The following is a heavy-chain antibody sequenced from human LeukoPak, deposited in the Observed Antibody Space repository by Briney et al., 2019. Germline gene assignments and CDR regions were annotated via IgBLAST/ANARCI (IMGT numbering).Heavy chain of an antibody. CDR3: ARSKLLTYYDILTGYYYLDY. Sequence: SETLSLTCTVSGGSISSYYWSWIRQPAGKGLEWIWRIYTSGSTNYNPSLKSRVTMSVDPSKNQFSLKLSSVTAADTAVYYCARSKLLTYYDILTGYYYLDYWGQGTLVTVSS. CDR1: GGSISSYY. J-gene: IGHJ4*02. V-gene: IGHV4-4*07. CDR2: IYTSGST. D-gene: IGHD3-9*01.